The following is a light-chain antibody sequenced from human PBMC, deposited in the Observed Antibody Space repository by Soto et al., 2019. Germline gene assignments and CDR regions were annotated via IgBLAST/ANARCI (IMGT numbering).Light chain of an antibody. Sequence: IQLTQSPFILSASVGDRVTITCRVSQRVSSYLNWYQQKPGETPKLLISGVSTLESGVSSRFSGSGSTTDYTLTISSLQPEDFATYYCLQIHTFPRTFGQGTKVEVK. V-gene: IGKV1-9*01. CDR1: QRVSSY. CDR3: LQIHTFPRT. J-gene: IGKJ2*01. CDR2: GVS.